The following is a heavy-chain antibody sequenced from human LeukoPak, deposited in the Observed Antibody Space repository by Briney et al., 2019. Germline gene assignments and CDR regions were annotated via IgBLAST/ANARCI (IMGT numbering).Heavy chain of an antibody. V-gene: IGHV4-59*01. CDR2: INYSGST. J-gene: IGHJ4*02. Sequence: SETLSLTCTVSGGSFTSYYWSWIRQPPGKEMEWIGFINYSGSTMSNRSLKSRATISVDTSKKQISLKLSSVTAADTAVYFCASFHGAHTSFDYWGQGALVTVSS. CDR3: ASFHGAHTSFDY. CDR1: GGSFTSYY.